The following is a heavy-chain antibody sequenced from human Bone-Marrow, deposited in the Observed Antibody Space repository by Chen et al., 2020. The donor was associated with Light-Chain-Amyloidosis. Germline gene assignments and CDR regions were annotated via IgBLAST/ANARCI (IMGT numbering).Heavy chain of an antibody. D-gene: IGHD3-22*01. V-gene: IGHV3-7*01. J-gene: IGHJ1*01. CDR2: IKEDGSEK. CDR3: VRDRAVITTHEYFEH. CDR1: GFTFGSYW. Sequence: EVQLVESGGGLVQPEGSLRLSCAASGFTFGSYWMTWVRQAPGKGLEWVANIKEDGSEKYYVDSVKGRFTISRDNAKNSLYLQMNSLRAEDTAVYYCVRDRAVITTHEYFEHWGQGTLVTVSS.